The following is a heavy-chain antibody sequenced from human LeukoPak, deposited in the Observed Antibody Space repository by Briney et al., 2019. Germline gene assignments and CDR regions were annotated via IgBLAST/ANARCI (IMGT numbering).Heavy chain of an antibody. J-gene: IGHJ4*02. CDR1: GFTFSSYA. CDR3: ARGDDILTGYYTFDY. Sequence: GGSLRLSCTAPGFTFSSYAIHWIRQAPGKGLEWVALVWHDGSNRYYTDSVKGRFTISRDNSKNTVYLQMNSLRAEDTAVYYCARGDDILTGYYTFDYWGQGTLVTVSS. D-gene: IGHD3-9*01. V-gene: IGHV3-33*01. CDR2: VWHDGSNR.